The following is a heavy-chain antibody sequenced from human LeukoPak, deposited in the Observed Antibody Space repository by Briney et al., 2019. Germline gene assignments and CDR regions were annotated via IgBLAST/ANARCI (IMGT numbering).Heavy chain of an antibody. J-gene: IGHJ1*01. D-gene: IGHD1-26*01. CDR3: AREGPGVGATAFQH. V-gene: IGHV1-69*05. CDR2: IIPIFGTA. Sequence: SVKVSCKASGGTFSSYAISWVRQAPGQGLEWMGGIIPIFGTANYAQKFQSRVTITRDESTSTAYMELSSLRSEDTAVYYCAREGPGVGATAFQHWGQGTLVTVSS. CDR1: GGTFSSYA.